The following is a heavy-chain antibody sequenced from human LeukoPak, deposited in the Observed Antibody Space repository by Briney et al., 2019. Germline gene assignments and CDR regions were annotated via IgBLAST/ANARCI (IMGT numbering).Heavy chain of an antibody. CDR2: INTDGSTT. J-gene: IGHJ4*02. V-gene: IGHV3-74*03. CDR3: ARDGLILEWGSYFDY. Sequence: GGSLRLSCAASAFTFSSYWMHWVRQAPGKGLVWVSRINTDGSTTTYADSVKGRFTISRDNAKNTLYLQMNSLRAEDTAVYYCARDGLILEWGSYFDYWGQGTLVTVSS. D-gene: IGHD3-3*01. CDR1: AFTFSSYW.